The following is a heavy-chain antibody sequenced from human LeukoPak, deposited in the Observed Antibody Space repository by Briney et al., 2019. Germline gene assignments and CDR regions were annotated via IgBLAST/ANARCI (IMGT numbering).Heavy chain of an antibody. CDR3: AKDGGLHLYYYYNYMDI. J-gene: IGHJ6*03. V-gene: IGHV3-30*02. CDR2: IRYDGSYE. Sequence: GGSLRLSCAASGFTFNSYGMHWVRQAPGKGLEWVAFIRYDGSYEYYADFVKGRFTISRDNSKTTLYLQMNSLRSEDTAVYYCAKDGGLHLYYYYNYMDIWGKGTTVTVSS. CDR1: GFTFNSYG. D-gene: IGHD5-24*01.